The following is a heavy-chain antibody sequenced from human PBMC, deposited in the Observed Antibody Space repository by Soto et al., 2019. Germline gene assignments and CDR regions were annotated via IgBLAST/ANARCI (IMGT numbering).Heavy chain of an antibody. D-gene: IGHD3-10*01. CDR2: IIPILGIA. Sequence: QVQLVQSGAEVKKPGSSVKVSCKASGGTFSSYTISWVRQAPGQGLEWMGRIIPILGIANYAQKFQGRVTIPADKSTSTAYMELSSLRSEDTAVYYCARDSDNYYALPWGQGPLVTVSS. J-gene: IGHJ5*02. CDR3: ARDSDNYYALP. V-gene: IGHV1-69*08. CDR1: GGTFSSYT.